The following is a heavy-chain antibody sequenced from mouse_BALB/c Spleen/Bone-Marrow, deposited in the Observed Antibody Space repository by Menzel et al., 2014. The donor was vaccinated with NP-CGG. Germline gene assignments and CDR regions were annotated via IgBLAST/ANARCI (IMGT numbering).Heavy chain of an antibody. Sequence: EVKLMESGPEPVKPGASVKMSCKASGYTFTSYVMHWVKQKPGQGLEWIGYINPYNDGTKYNEKFKGKATLTSDKSSSTAYMELSSLTSEDSAVYYCARSLLRYYAMDYWGQGTSVTVPS. CDR3: ARSLLRYYAMDY. J-gene: IGHJ4*01. CDR2: INPYNDGT. V-gene: IGHV1-14*01. D-gene: IGHD1-1*01. CDR1: GYTFTSYV.